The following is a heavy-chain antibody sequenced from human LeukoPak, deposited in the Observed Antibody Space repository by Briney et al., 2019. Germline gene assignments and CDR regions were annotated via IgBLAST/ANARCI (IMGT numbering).Heavy chain of an antibody. CDR2: INHSGST. D-gene: IGHD6-6*01. CDR3: ATTSRGSSSY. J-gene: IGHJ4*02. CDR1: GGSFSGYY. Sequence: PSETLSLTCAVYGGSFSGYYWSWIRQPPGKRLEWIGEINHSGSTNYNPSLKSRVTISVDTSKNQFSLKLSSVTAADTAVYYCATTSRGSSSYWGQGTLVTVSS. V-gene: IGHV4-34*01.